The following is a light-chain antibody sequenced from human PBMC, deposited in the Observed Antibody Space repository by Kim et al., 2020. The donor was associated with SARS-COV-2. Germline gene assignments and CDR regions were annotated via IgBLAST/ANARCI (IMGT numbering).Light chain of an antibody. Sequence: ESVGDRVTITSRASQDIRNHLAWYQQRPGKVPKLLIYAASALHSGVPSRFGGSGSGTDFTLTITSLQPEDVATYYCQKYDSVPWTFGPGTKVDIK. CDR1: QDIRNH. CDR3: QKYDSVPWT. J-gene: IGKJ1*01. CDR2: AAS. V-gene: IGKV1-27*01.